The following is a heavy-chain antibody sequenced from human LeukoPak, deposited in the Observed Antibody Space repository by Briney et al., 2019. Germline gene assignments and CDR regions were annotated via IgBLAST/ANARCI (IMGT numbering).Heavy chain of an antibody. Sequence: GGALRLSCAASGFTFSSYSMNWVRQAPGKGLEWVSSISSSSSYIYYADSVKGRFTISRDNAKNSQYVQMNSLRAEDTAVYYCARAPNYDFWSGYQFDYWGQGTLVTVSS. CDR1: GFTFSSYS. CDR3: ARAPNYDFWSGYQFDY. J-gene: IGHJ4*02. D-gene: IGHD3-3*01. V-gene: IGHV3-21*01. CDR2: ISSSSSYI.